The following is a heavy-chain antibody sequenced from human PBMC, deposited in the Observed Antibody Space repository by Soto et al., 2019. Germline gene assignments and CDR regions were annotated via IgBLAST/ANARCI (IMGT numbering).Heavy chain of an antibody. Sequence: EVQVLESGGDLVQPGGSLRLSCEASGFTFSTYAMRWVRQAPGKGLEWVSVISGSGGIKYYAASVKGRFTITSDNSKNTLYLQMNRLRAEDTAVYYCAKGDSSGWYRSRFDCWGQGTLVTVSS. D-gene: IGHD6-19*01. V-gene: IGHV3-23*01. CDR1: GFTFSTYA. CDR3: AKGDSSGWYRSRFDC. CDR2: ISGSGGIK. J-gene: IGHJ4*02.